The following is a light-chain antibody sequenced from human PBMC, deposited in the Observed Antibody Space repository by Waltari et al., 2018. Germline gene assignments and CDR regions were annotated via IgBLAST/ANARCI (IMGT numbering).Light chain of an antibody. Sequence: QSALTQPRSVSGSPGQSVTISCTGTSRDIGPYDYVSWYQQHPGKPPKRIIYDVTDRPSGVPDRFSGSKSGNTASLTISGLQAEDEADYYCCSYAGSYTYVFGTGTKVTVL. CDR3: CSYAGSYTYV. CDR2: DVT. CDR1: SRDIGPYDY. J-gene: IGLJ1*01. V-gene: IGLV2-11*01.